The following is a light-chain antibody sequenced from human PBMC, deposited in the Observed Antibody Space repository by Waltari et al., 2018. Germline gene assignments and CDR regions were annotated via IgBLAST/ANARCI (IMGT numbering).Light chain of an antibody. V-gene: IGKV1-39*01. J-gene: IGKJ2*01. CDR3: QQSYSSPFT. CDR1: QSISSY. Sequence: DIQMTQSPSSLSAFVGDRVTITCRASQSISSYLNWYRQKPGKAPNLLIYAASSLHSGVPSRFSGSGSGTDFTLTISSLQPEDSATYYCQQSYSSPFTFGQGTELEI. CDR2: AAS.